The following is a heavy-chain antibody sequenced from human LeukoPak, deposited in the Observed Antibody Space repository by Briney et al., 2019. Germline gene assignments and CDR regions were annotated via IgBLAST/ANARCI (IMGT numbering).Heavy chain of an antibody. D-gene: IGHD3-9*01. CDR2: IYHSGST. Sequence: KPSGTLFLTCAVSGGSISSSNWWSWVRQPPGKGLEWIGEIYHSGSTNYNPSLKSRVTISVYESKNQFSLKLSSVTAADTAVYYCARVLNYDILTGQGSFDYWGQGTLVTVSS. V-gene: IGHV4-4*02. J-gene: IGHJ4*02. CDR1: GGSISSSNW. CDR3: ARVLNYDILTGQGSFDY.